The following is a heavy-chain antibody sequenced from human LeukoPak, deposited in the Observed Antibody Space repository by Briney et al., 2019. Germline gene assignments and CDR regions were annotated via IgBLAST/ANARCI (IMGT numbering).Heavy chain of an antibody. J-gene: IGHJ4*02. D-gene: IGHD3-10*01. V-gene: IGHV1-46*01. CDR2: ISPSGGST. Sequence: GASVKVSCKAFGYTFTSNYMHWVRQAPGQGPEWMGVISPSGGSTTYAQKFQGRVTLTRDMSTSTDYLELSSLRSEDTAVYYCARARGITMVRGAHKKYYFDYWGQGTLVTVSS. CDR1: GYTFTSNY. CDR3: ARARGITMVRGAHKKYYFDY.